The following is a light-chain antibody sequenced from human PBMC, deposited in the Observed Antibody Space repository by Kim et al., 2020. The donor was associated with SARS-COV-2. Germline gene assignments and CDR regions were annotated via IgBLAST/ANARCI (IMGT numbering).Light chain of an antibody. Sequence: EIVLTQSPGTLSLSPGERATLSCRASQSVSSSYLAWFQQKPGQTPRVLIYGATSRATGIPDRFSGSESGTDFTITISRVEPEDFALYYCQQYGTAPDTFGQGTKLEI. V-gene: IGKV3-20*01. CDR1: QSVSSSY. CDR3: QQYGTAPDT. J-gene: IGKJ2*01. CDR2: GAT.